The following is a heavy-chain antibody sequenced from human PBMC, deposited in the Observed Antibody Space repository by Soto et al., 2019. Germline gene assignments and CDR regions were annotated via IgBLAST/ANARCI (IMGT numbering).Heavy chain of an antibody. J-gene: IGHJ6*02. CDR1: GYTFISHG. Sequence: QVQLVQSGVEVKKPGASVKVSCKASGYTFISHGISWVRQAPGQGLEWMGWISGKNGNTNYAQKLQGRVTLTTDTSTSTAHIELRSLRSDDTAVYYCARVSSSIVVVPDYGMDVWGQGTTVTVSS. CDR2: ISGKNGNT. D-gene: IGHD2-15*01. V-gene: IGHV1-18*04. CDR3: ARVSSSIVVVPDYGMDV.